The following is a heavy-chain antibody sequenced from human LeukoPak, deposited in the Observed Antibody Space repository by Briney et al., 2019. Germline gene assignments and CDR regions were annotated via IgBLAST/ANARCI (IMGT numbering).Heavy chain of an antibody. V-gene: IGHV3-11*01. CDR1: GFNFRDYY. Sequence: GGSLRLSCIGSGFNFRDYYMSWVRLTPGRGLEWVSYISNTASSIYYRDSVKGRFVMSRDNANNVTYLQMSNLTVDDTALYYCARRKRSFDFWGQGTLVTVSS. J-gene: IGHJ4*02. CDR2: ISNTASSI. CDR3: ARRKRSFDF.